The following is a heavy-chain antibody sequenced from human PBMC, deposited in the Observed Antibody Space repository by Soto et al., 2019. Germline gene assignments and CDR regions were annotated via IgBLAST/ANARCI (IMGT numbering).Heavy chain of an antibody. CDR1: GFTFSSYG. J-gene: IGHJ4*02. D-gene: IGHD6-6*01. CDR3: ARDPRGSSSPLDY. CDR2: IWYDGSNK. V-gene: IGHV3-33*01. Sequence: GGSRRLSCAASGFTFSSYGIHWARRAPGKGLEWVAVIWYDGSNKYYADSVKGRFTISRDNSKNTLYLQMNSLRAEDTAVYYCARDPRGSSSPLDYWGQGTLVTVSS.